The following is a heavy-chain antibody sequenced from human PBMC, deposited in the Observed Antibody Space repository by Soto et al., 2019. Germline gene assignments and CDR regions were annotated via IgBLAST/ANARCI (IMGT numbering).Heavy chain of an antibody. CDR3: AKDKPAAGSQWLVPI. D-gene: IGHD6-19*01. J-gene: IGHJ4*02. V-gene: IGHV3-23*01. CDR1: GFTFSSCA. Sequence: PGGSLRLSCAASGFTFSSCAMTWVRQAPGMGLQWVSAISDSGGRTYYADSVRGRFTISRDNSKNTLYPQLNSLGAEDTAVYYCAKDKPAAGSQWLVPIWGRGTLVTVSS. CDR2: ISDSGGRT.